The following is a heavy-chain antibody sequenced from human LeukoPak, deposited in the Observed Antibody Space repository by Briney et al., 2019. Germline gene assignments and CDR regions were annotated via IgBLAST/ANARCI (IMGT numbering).Heavy chain of an antibody. CDR3: ASKLYGDLLHY. V-gene: IGHV3-74*01. CDR1: GFTFSDYW. J-gene: IGHJ4*02. Sequence: PGGSLRLSCAASGFTFSDYWMHWVRQAPGKGLVWVSRINSDGSSTTYADSVKGRFTISRDNAKNSLYLQMNSLRDEDTAVYYCASKLYGDLLHYWGQGALVTVSS. CDR2: INSDGSST. D-gene: IGHD4-17*01.